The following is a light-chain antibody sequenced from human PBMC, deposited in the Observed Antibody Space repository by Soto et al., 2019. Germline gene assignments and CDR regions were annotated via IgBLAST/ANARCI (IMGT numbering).Light chain of an antibody. CDR1: SSDVGSYNL. J-gene: IGLJ1*01. CDR2: EVS. Sequence: SVLTQPASVSGSPGQSITISCTGTSSDVGSYNLVSWYQQHPGKAPKLMIYEVSKRPSGVSNRFSGSKSGNTASLTISGLQAEDEADYYCCSYAGSSTYVFGTGTEVTV. CDR3: CSYAGSSTYV. V-gene: IGLV2-23*02.